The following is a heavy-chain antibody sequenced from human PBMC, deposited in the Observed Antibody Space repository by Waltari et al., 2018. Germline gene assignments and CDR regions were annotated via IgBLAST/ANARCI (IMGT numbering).Heavy chain of an antibody. Sequence: EVQLVESGGGLVQPGGSLRLSCAASGFTFSSYSMNWVRQAPGKGLEWVSYISSSSSTIYYADSVKGRFTISRDNAKNSLYLQMNSLRAEDTAVYYCVRGPNLWSGYYNSFDYWGQGTLVTVSS. CDR2: ISSSSSTI. J-gene: IGHJ4*02. V-gene: IGHV3-48*01. D-gene: IGHD3-3*01. CDR3: VRGPNLWSGYYNSFDY. CDR1: GFTFSSYS.